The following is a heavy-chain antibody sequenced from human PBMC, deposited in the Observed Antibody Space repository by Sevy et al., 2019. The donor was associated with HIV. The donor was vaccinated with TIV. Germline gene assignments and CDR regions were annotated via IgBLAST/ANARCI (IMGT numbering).Heavy chain of an antibody. Sequence: SETLSLTCTVSGGSIYSGGDYWTWIRQLPGKGLEWIGYIYYSGTTYYNPSLKSRVVISMDTAQNKFSLRLTSVTVADTAVFYCARARYELSTGFSPFDIWGLGTMVTVSS. CDR1: GGSIYSGGDY. D-gene: IGHD3-9*01. V-gene: IGHV4-31*03. CDR2: IYYSGTT. CDR3: ARARYELSTGFSPFDI. J-gene: IGHJ3*02.